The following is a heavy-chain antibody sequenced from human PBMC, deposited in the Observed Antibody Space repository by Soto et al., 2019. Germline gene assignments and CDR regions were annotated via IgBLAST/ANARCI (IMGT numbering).Heavy chain of an antibody. CDR1: GFTFSSYG. Sequence: QVQLVESGGGVVQPGRSLRLSCAASGFTFSSYGMHWVRQAPGKGLEWVAVIWYDGSNKYYADSVKGRFTISRDNSKNTLYLQMNGLRAEDTAVYYCARDYSSSPRAFDIWGQGTMVTVSS. V-gene: IGHV3-33*01. D-gene: IGHD6-6*01. CDR2: IWYDGSNK. CDR3: ARDYSSSPRAFDI. J-gene: IGHJ3*02.